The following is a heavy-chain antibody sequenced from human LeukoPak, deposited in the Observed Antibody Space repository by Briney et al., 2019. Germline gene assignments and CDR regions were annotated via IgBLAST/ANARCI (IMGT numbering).Heavy chain of an antibody. CDR3: ARDVGADWFDP. Sequence: GGSLRLSCAVSGFSVDTKYMSWVRQAPGKGLEWVSIIYSDNRTDYADSVKGRFTISRHNSRNTVYLQMNSPRTEDTAMYYCARDVGADWFDPWGQGTLVTVSS. V-gene: IGHV3-53*04. CDR2: IYSDNRT. D-gene: IGHD4/OR15-4a*01. J-gene: IGHJ5*02. CDR1: GFSVDTKY.